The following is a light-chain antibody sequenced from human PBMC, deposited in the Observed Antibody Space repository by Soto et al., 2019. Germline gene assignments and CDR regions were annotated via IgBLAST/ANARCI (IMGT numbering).Light chain of an antibody. V-gene: IGKV3-20*01. CDR3: QQYGSSGT. CDR1: QTVSSSY. Sequence: EIVLTQSPGSLSLSQGERATLSCRASQTVSSSYLAWYQQKPGQAPRLLTFGASNRATGIPDRFSGSGSGTDFTLTISRLEPEDFAVYYCQQYGSSGTFGQGTKVDIK. J-gene: IGKJ1*01. CDR2: GAS.